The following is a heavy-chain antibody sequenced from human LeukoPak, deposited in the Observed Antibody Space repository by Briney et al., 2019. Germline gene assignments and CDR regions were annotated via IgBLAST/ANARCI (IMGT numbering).Heavy chain of an antibody. Sequence: ASVKLSCKAAGYTFTSSGTSWWRQAPGQGREWWGGSNVYNGKTNYAKQLPGRANLTTATSTSTAYMVLKRLRSDDTAVNYCSRERLRMTMVRGDFDIWGQGTMVTVSS. CDR2: SNVYNGKT. D-gene: IGHD3-10*01. V-gene: IGHV1-18*01. CDR1: GYTFTSSG. CDR3: SRERLRMTMVRGDFDI. J-gene: IGHJ3*02.